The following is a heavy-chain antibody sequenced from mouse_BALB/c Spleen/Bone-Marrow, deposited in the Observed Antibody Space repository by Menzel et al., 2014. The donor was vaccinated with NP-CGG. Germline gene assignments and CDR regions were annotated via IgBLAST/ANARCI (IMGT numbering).Heavy chain of an antibody. Sequence: EVQRVESGGGLVQPGGSLKLSCAASGFTFSSYGMSWVRQTPDKRLELVATINSNGGSTYYPDSVKGRFTISRDNAKNTQYLQMSSLKSEDTAMYYCARVWYFDYWGQGTSLTVSS. CDR2: INSNGGST. CDR1: GFTFSSYG. CDR3: ARVWYFDY. J-gene: IGHJ2*03. V-gene: IGHV5-6-3*01.